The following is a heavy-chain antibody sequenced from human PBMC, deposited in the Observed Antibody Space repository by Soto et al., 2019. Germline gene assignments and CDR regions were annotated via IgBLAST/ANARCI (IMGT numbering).Heavy chain of an antibody. CDR1: GFTFSGYW. Sequence: QLVVSGGGLVQPGGSLRLSCEASGFTFSGYWMSWVRQAPGKGLEWVADIKHDGSVQYYVDSVKGRFTISRDNAKKLLYLQMNGLRAEDTALYYCARAPYSNAWYRFDLWGQGTLVTVSS. D-gene: IGHD4-4*01. CDR3: ARAPYSNAWYRFDL. CDR2: IKHDGSVQ. V-gene: IGHV3-7*03. J-gene: IGHJ4*02.